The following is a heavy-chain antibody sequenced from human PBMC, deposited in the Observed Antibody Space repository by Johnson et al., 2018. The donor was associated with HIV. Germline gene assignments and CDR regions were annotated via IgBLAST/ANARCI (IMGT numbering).Heavy chain of an antibody. D-gene: IGHD6-13*01. CDR3: AKEEGLAAAGTGEAFDI. Sequence: QVQLVESGGGLVQPGGSLRLSCAASGFTFSSYAMHWVRQAPGKGLEWVAVISYDGTHKYYADSVKGRFTISRDNIKNTLYLDMNSLRAEDTAVYYCAKEEGLAAAGTGEAFDICGQGTMVTVSS. J-gene: IGHJ3*02. CDR2: ISYDGTHK. V-gene: IGHV3-30-3*01. CDR1: GFTFSSYA.